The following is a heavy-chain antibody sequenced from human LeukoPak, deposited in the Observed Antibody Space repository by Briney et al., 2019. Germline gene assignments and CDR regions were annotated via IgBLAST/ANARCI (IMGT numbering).Heavy chain of an antibody. V-gene: IGHV4-59*01. CDR1: GGSISSYY. J-gene: IGHJ4*02. Sequence: SETLSLTCTVSGGSISSYYWSWIRQPPGKGLEWIGYIYYSGSTNYNPSLKSRVTISVDTSKNQFSLKLSSVTAADTAAYYCARGKRDIVVVPAASFDYWGQGTLVTVSS. CDR3: ARGKRDIVVVPAASFDY. D-gene: IGHD2-2*01. CDR2: IYYSGST.